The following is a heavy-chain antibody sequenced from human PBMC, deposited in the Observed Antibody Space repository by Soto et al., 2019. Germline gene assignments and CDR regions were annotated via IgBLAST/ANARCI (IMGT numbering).Heavy chain of an antibody. CDR2: IYYSGST. J-gene: IGHJ4*02. CDR1: GGSISSYY. Sequence: QVQLQESGPGLVKPSETLSLTCTVSGGSISSYYWSWIRQPPGKGLEWIGYIYYSGSTNYNPSLKSRVTISVDTSKNQFSLKLSSVTAADTAVYYCARSRGSSSWYPITDYWGQGTLVTVSS. D-gene: IGHD6-13*01. CDR3: ARSRGSSSWYPITDY. V-gene: IGHV4-59*08.